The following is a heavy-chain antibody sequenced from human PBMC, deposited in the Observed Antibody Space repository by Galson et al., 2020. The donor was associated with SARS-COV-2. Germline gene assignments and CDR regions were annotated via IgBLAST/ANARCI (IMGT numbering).Heavy chain of an antibody. CDR2: INKDGSEK. D-gene: IGHD1-7*01. CDR1: GFTFSNSW. J-gene: IGHJ4*02. V-gene: IGHV3-7*01. Sequence: GGSLRLSCAASGFTFSNSWMTWVRQAPGKGLEWVANINKDGSEKYYVDFLKGRFTISRDNAQNSLYLQMNSLRAEDTAVFYCARGGSTSNWYWRVWGRGTLVTVSS. CDR3: ARGGSTSNWYWRV.